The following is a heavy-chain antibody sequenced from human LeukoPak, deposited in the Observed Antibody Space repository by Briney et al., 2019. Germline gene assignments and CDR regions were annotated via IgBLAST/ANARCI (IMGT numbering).Heavy chain of an antibody. J-gene: IGHJ4*02. CDR3: ARNFFHSSESRPFDY. D-gene: IGHD3-22*01. V-gene: IGHV3-21*06. Sequence: GGSLRLSCAASGFNFGAYTINWVRQAPGKGLEWVSCIFSRSESILYADSVKGRFSISRDNAKNLLYLQMDSLRVEDTAVYYCARNFFHSSESRPFDYWGQGTLVTVSS. CDR2: IFSRSESI. CDR1: GFNFGAYT.